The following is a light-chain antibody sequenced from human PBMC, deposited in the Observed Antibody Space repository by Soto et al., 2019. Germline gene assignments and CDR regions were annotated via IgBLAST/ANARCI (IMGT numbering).Light chain of an antibody. CDR3: QQLPSYFTWT. V-gene: IGKV1-9*01. Sequence: IQLTQSPSSLSASVGDRVTSTCRASQGISSYLAWYQQKPGQAPKLLIYAASTLQSGVPSRFSGSGSGTDFTLTISNLQPEDFATYYCQQLPSYFTWTFGQGTTGDIK. J-gene: IGKJ1*01. CDR1: QGISSY. CDR2: AAS.